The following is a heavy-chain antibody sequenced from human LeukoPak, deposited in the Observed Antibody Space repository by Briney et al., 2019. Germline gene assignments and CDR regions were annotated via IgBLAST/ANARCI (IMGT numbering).Heavy chain of an antibody. CDR1: GYTFTSYY. CDR3: ARGTFGYGSGSHHGSFDI. D-gene: IGHD3-10*01. Sequence: ASVKVSCKASGYTFTSYYMHWVRQAPGQGLERMGIINPSGGSTSYAQKFQGRVTITADKSTSTAYMELSSLRSEDTAVYYCARGTFGYGSGSHHGSFDIWGQGTMVTVSS. J-gene: IGHJ3*02. V-gene: IGHV1-46*01. CDR2: INPSGGST.